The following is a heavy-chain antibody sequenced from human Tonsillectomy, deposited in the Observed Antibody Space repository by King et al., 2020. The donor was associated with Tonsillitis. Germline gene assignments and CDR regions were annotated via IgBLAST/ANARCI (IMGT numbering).Heavy chain of an antibody. V-gene: IGHV3-11*05. J-gene: IGHJ4*02. CDR1: GFTFSDYW. CDR3: ARLGTIAAAGSVDY. Sequence: VQLVQSGGGLVKPGGSLRLSCAASGFTFSDYWMSWIRQAPGKGLEWVSYIISSSTYTYYAASVKGRFTISRDDAKNSLYLQMNSLRAEDSAAYYCARLGTIAAAGSVDYWGQGTLVTVSS. D-gene: IGHD6-13*01. CDR2: IISSSTYT.